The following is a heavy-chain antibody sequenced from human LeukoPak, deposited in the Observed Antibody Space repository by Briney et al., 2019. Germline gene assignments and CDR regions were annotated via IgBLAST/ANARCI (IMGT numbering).Heavy chain of an antibody. CDR3: AREMATNRGYYYYGMDV. V-gene: IGHV3-66*01. D-gene: IGHD5-24*01. Sequence: HAGGSLRLSCAASGFTVSSNYMSWVRQAPGKGLEWVSVIYSGGSTYYADSVKGRFTISRDNSKNTLYLQMNSLRAEDTAVYYCAREMATNRGYYYYGMDVWGQGTTVTVSS. CDR1: GFTVSSNY. J-gene: IGHJ6*02. CDR2: IYSGGST.